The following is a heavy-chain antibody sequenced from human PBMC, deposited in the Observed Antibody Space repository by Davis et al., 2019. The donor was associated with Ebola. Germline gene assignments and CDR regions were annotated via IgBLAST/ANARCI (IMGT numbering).Heavy chain of an antibody. CDR2: IQQDGSEK. D-gene: IGHD2-21*01. CDR1: GLTFSSYW. Sequence: GGSLRLSCAASGLTFSSYWMSWVRQAPGRGLEWVANIQQDGSEKFYVDSVKGRFTISRDNAKNSLYLQMNSLRAEDTAVYYCAKEVPQEIPGVGYFDYWGQGTLVTVSS. J-gene: IGHJ4*02. CDR3: AKEVPQEIPGVGYFDY. V-gene: IGHV3-7*03.